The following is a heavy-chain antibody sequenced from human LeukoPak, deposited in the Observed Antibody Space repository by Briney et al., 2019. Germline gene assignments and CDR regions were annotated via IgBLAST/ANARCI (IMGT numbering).Heavy chain of an antibody. CDR2: ISGSGGST. V-gene: IGHV3-23*01. CDR1: GFTFGDYA. Sequence: GGSLRLSCTASGFTFGDYAMSWVRQAPGKGLEWVSAISGSGGSTYYADSVKGRFTISRDNSKNTLYLQMNSLRAEDTAVYYCAKDLPPARTKSYYFDYWGQGTLVTVSS. J-gene: IGHJ4*02. D-gene: IGHD1/OR15-1a*01. CDR3: AKDLPPARTKSYYFDY.